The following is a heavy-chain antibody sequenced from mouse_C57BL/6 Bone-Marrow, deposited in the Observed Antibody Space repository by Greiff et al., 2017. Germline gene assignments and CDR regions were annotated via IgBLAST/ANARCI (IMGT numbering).Heavy chain of an antibody. CDR2: IHPNSGST. V-gene: IGHV1-64*01. J-gene: IGHJ2*01. CDR1: GYTFTSYW. D-gene: IGHD2-1*01. Sequence: VQLQQPGAELVKPGASVKLSCKASGYTFTSYWMHWVKQRPGQGLEWIGMIHPNSGSTNYNEKFKSKATLTVDKSSSTAYMQLSGLTSEDSAVYYCARLVYFYFDYWGQGTTLTVSS. CDR3: ARLVYFYFDY.